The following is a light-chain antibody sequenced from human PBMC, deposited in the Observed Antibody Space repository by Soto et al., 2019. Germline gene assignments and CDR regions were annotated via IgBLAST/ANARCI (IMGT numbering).Light chain of an antibody. Sequence: QSALTQPASVSGFPGQSTTISCTGTGSDVGIHNLVSWYQQHPGQAPKLRIYEVSKRALGVSTRFSASKSGNTASLTISGLQAEDEADYYCCSYGGSRAVFGGGTQLTVL. V-gene: IGLV2-23*02. CDR3: CSYGGSRAV. CDR2: EVS. CDR1: GSDVGIHNL. J-gene: IGLJ7*01.